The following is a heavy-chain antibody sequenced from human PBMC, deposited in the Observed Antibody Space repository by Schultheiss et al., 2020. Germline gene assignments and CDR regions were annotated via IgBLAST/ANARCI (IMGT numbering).Heavy chain of an antibody. CDR1: GYTFTSYY. D-gene: IGHD6-25*01. J-gene: IGHJ3*02. CDR3: ARAPGRMREQRSPHAFDI. CDR2: INPNSGGT. V-gene: IGHV1-2*02. Sequence: ASVKVSCKASGYTFTSYYMHWVRQAPGQGLEWMGWINPNSGGTDYARKFQGRITMTRDTSTSTVYMELSSLRSEDTAVYYCARAPGRMREQRSPHAFDIWGQGTMVTVSS.